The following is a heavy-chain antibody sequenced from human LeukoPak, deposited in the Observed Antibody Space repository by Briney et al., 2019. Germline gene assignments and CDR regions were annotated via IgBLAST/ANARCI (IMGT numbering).Heavy chain of an antibody. D-gene: IGHD5-24*01. Sequence: ASVKVSCKPSGYIFTTYNLHWVRQAPGQGLEWMGWISTSTGDTDYARNLRGRVTMSTDASTGTACMELRRLRSDDTAVYYCARSHNVYFDYWGQGTLLTVTT. J-gene: IGHJ4*02. CDR1: GYIFTTYN. CDR2: ISTSTGDT. V-gene: IGHV1-18*04. CDR3: ARSHNVYFDY.